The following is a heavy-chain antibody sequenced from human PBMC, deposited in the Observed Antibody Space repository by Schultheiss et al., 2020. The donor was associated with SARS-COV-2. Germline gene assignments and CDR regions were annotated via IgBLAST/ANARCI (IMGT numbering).Heavy chain of an antibody. J-gene: IGHJ5*02. CDR2: ISAYNGNT. CDR1: GYTFTGYY. V-gene: IGHV1-18*04. CDR3: ARFRRSVAARQEAGWFDP. D-gene: IGHD6-6*01. Sequence: GESLKISCKASGYTFTGYYMHWVRQAPGQGLEWMGWISAYNGNTNYAQKFQGRVTITADESTSTAYMELRSLRSDDTAVYYCARFRRSVAARQEAGWFDPWGQGTLVTVSS.